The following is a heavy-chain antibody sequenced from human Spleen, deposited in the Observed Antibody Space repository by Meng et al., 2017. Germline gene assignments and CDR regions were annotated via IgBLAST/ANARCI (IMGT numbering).Heavy chain of an antibody. D-gene: IGHD3-16*02. CDR1: GGSVSSGSHY. CDR2: IYNSGST. V-gene: IGHV4-61*01. CDR3: ARVIVSGSYPPYFHY. J-gene: IGHJ4*02. Sequence: SETLSLTCTVSGGSVSSGSHYWSWIRQPPGKGLEWIGYIYNSGSTNYNPSLKSRVTISVDTSKNQFSLKLSSVTAADTAVYYCARVIVSGSYPPYFHYWGQGTLVTVSS.